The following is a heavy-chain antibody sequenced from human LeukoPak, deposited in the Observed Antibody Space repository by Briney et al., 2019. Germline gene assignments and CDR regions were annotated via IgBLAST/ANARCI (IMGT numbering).Heavy chain of an antibody. J-gene: IGHJ4*02. CDR2: INSDGSST. CDR3: ARKGYCSGGSCYSTYFDY. D-gene: IGHD2-15*01. V-gene: IGHV3-74*01. Sequence: PGGSLRLSCAASGFTFSSYWMRWVRQAPGKGLVWVSRINSDGSSTSYADSVKGRFTISRDNAKNTLYLQMNSLRAEDTAAYYCARKGYCSGGSCYSTYFDYWGQGTLVTVSS. CDR1: GFTFSSYW.